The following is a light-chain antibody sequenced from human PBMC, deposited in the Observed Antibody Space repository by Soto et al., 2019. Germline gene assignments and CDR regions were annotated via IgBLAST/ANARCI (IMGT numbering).Light chain of an antibody. J-gene: IGLJ1*01. CDR2: SIN. CDR3: LLWYGAAYF. Sequence: QAVVTQEPSLTVSPDGTVTLTCASSTGAVTKGFSPNWLQQRPGQPPRALIYSINKTHSWTPARFSGSLLGGKAALTLSGVQPEYEAVYYCLLWYGAAYFFVPGTKVTV. CDR1: TGAVTKGFS. V-gene: IGLV7-43*01.